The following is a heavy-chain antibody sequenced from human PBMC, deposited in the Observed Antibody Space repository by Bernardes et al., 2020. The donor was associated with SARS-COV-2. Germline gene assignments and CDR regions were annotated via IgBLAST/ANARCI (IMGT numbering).Heavy chain of an antibody. CDR3: AREVLEVGDYLDY. D-gene: IGHD3-16*01. CDR1: GFTFSNYG. J-gene: IGHJ4*02. Sequence: GGSLRLSRAASGFTFSNYGIHWVRQPPGKGLEWVAVIWYDGSDKEYANSVKGRFTISRDNSKNTLYLQMNSLRAEDTAVYYCAREVLEVGDYLDYWGQGTLVTVSS. CDR2: IWYDGSDK. V-gene: IGHV3-33*01.